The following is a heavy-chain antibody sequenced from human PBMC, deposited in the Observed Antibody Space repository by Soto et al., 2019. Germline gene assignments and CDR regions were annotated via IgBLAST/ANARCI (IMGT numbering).Heavy chain of an antibody. J-gene: IGHJ4*02. CDR3: ARDPIGPGIFDY. Sequence: QVQLVESGGGVVQPGRSLRLSCTASGFAFSNYGMYWVRQAPGKGLEWVAVIWYDGSNKYYADSVRGRFTISRDNSRNTLFLQVNSLGDEDTAVYYCARDPIGPGIFDYWGQGTLVTVSS. D-gene: IGHD1-26*01. V-gene: IGHV3-33*01. CDR1: GFAFSNYG. CDR2: IWYDGSNK.